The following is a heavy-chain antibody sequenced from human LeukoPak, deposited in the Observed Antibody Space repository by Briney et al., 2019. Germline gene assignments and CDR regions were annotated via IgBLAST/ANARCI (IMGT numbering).Heavy chain of an antibody. D-gene: IGHD4/OR15-4a*01. Sequence: GGSLRLSCTVSGFTVSSNSMSWVRQAPGKGLEWVSFIYSDNTHYSDSVKGGFTISRDNSKNNLYLQMNSLRPEDTALYYCARRAGAYSQPYDYWGQGTLVTVSS. CDR1: GFTVSSNS. CDR2: IYSDNT. V-gene: IGHV3-53*01. CDR3: ARRAGAYSQPYDY. J-gene: IGHJ4*02.